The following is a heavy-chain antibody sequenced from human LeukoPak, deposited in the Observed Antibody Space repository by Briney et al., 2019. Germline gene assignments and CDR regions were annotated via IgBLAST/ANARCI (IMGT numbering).Heavy chain of an antibody. CDR1: GGSISSYY. D-gene: IGHD6-13*01. V-gene: IGHV4-59*01. J-gene: IGHJ5*02. CDR3: ARAPWKQLSTGYNWFDP. CDR2: IYYSGST. Sequence: PSETLSLTCTVSGGSISSYYWSWIRQPPGKGLEWIGYIYYSGSTNYNPSLTSRVTISVDTSKKQFSLKLSSVTAADTAVYYCARAPWKQLSTGYNWFDPWGQGTLVTVSS.